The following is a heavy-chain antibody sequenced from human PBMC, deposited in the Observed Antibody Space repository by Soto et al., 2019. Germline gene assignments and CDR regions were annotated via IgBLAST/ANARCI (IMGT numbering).Heavy chain of an antibody. CDR3: ASLPATSDFDY. J-gene: IGHJ4*02. D-gene: IGHD2-2*01. CDR2: IYHSGST. V-gene: IGHV4-4*02. Sequence: LEILSLTCAVSGGSISSSNWWSWVRQPPGKGLEWIGEIYHSGSTNYNPSLKSRVTISVDKSKNQFSLKLSSVTAADTAVYYWASLPATSDFDYWGQGTLVTVSS. CDR1: GGSISSSNW.